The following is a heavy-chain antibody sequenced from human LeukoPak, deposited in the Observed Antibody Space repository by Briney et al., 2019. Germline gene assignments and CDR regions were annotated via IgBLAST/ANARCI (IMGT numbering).Heavy chain of an antibody. Sequence: ASVKVSCKASGYTFTGYYIHWVRQAPGRGLEWVGWINPNSGGAKYAQKFQDRVTMTRDTSISTAYMGLSRLRSDDTAVYYCAKGRVVAGSKSLMYHWLDPWGQGTLVTVSS. CDR1: GYTFTGYY. CDR3: AKGRVVAGSKSLMYHWLDP. D-gene: IGHD6-19*01. V-gene: IGHV1-2*02. J-gene: IGHJ5*02. CDR2: INPNSGGA.